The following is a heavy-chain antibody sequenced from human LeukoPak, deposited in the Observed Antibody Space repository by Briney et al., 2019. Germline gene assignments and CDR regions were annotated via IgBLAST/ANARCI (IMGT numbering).Heavy chain of an antibody. Sequence: SETLSLTCAVYGGSFSGYYWSWIRQPPGKGLEWIGEINHSGSTNYNPSLKSRVTISVDTSKNQFSLKLSSVTAADTAVYYCARLTPSYDFWSGYYHDAFDIWGQGTMVTVSS. D-gene: IGHD3-3*01. CDR2: INHSGST. CDR1: GGSFSGYY. V-gene: IGHV4-34*01. CDR3: ARLTPSYDFWSGYYHDAFDI. J-gene: IGHJ3*02.